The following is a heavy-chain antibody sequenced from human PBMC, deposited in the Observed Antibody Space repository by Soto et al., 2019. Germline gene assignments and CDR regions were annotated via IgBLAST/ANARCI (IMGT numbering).Heavy chain of an antibody. CDR2: TFSSGSP. D-gene: IGHD6-13*01. CDR1: GGSISSYY. Sequence: SETLSLTCTVSGGSISSYYWSWIRQPPGKGLEWIGSTFSSGSPYYNPSLRGRVTISVDTSKSQIYLKLSSLTAADTALYYCVRHLYSSSWSPFDSWGQGNLVTVSS. J-gene: IGHJ4*02. CDR3: VRHLYSSSWSPFDS. V-gene: IGHV4-59*08.